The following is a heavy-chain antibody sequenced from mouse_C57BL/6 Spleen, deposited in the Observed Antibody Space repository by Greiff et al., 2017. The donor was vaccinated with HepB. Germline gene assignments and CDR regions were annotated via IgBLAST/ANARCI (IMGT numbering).Heavy chain of an antibody. CDR2: ISSGSSTI. D-gene: IGHD3-3*01. V-gene: IGHV5-17*01. J-gene: IGHJ4*01. Sequence: EVNVVESGGGLVKPGGSLKLSCAASGFTFSDYGMHWVRQAPEKGLEWVAYISSGSSTIYYADKVKGRFTISRDNAKNTLFLQMTSLRSEDTAMYYCARGDNFYYAMDYWGQGTSVTVSS. CDR1: GFTFSDYG. CDR3: ARGDNFYYAMDY.